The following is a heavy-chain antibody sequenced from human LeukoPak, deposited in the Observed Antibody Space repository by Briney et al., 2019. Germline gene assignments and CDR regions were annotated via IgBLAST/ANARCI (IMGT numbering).Heavy chain of an antibody. CDR3: ARTFAEYIAFDY. CDR2: INHSGST. V-gene: IGHV4-34*01. Sequence: SETLSLTCAVYGGSFSGYYWSWIRQPPGKGPEWIGEINHSGSTKYKPSLKSRVTISVDTSKNQFSLKLSSVTAADTAVYYCARTFAEYIAFDYWGQGTLVTVSS. J-gene: IGHJ4*02. CDR1: GGSFSGYY. D-gene: IGHD2/OR15-2a*01.